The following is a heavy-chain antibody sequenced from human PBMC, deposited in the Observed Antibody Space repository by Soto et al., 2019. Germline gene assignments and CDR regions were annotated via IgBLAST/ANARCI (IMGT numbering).Heavy chain of an antibody. CDR3: ARTTAVPNTLRSRYFFDY. J-gene: IGHJ4*02. CDR2: VYYSGTT. V-gene: IGHV4-61*01. CDR1: GGSVSNKTYY. Sequence: QVQLQESGPGLVKPSETLSLTCSVSGGSVSNKTYYWSWLRQPPGKGLEWIGYVYYSGTTNYNPYLKSRVTISVDMSKNQFSLRLSSVTAADTALYVCARTTAVPNTLRSRYFFDYWGQGTLVTVSS. D-gene: IGHD4-17*01.